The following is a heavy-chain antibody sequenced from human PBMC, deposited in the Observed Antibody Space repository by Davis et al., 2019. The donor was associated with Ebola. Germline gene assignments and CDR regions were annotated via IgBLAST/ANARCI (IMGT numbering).Heavy chain of an antibody. CDR3: ARARPLCGGDCYYAY. CDR2: IIPILGIA. D-gene: IGHD2-21*02. CDR1: GYTLTDLS. V-gene: IGHV1-69*04. Sequence: SVKVSCKVSGYTLTDLSMHWVRQAPGKGLEWMGRIIPILGIANYAQKFQGRVTITADKSTSTAYMELSSLRSEDAAVYYCARARPLCGGDCYYAYWGQGTLVTVSS. J-gene: IGHJ4*02.